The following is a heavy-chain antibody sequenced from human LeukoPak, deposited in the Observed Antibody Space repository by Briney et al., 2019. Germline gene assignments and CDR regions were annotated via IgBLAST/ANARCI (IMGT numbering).Heavy chain of an antibody. CDR3: ARVTGSAFDI. J-gene: IGHJ3*02. Sequence: TSETLSLTCTVSGGSISSYYWNWIRQPPGKGLEWIGYVYYIGSTNYNPSLKSLVTISVDTSKNQFSLKLSSVTAADTAVYYCARVTGSAFDIWGQGTMVTVSS. V-gene: IGHV4-59*01. D-gene: IGHD3-9*01. CDR1: GGSISSYY. CDR2: VYYIGST.